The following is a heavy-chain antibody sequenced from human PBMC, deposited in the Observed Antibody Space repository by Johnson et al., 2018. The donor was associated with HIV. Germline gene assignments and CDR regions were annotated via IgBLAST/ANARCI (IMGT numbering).Heavy chain of an antibody. J-gene: IGHJ3*02. CDR1: GFTFSSYG. CDR3: ALHPYGDYGDAVDI. D-gene: IGHD4-17*01. CDR2: IRYDGSNK. V-gene: IGHV3-30*02. Sequence: QVQLVESGGGVVQPGGSLRLSCAASGFTFSSYGMHWVRQAPGKGLEWVAFIRYDGSNKYYADSVKGRFTISRDNSKNTLYLQMNSLRAEDTAVYYCALHPYGDYGDAVDIWGQGTMVTVSS.